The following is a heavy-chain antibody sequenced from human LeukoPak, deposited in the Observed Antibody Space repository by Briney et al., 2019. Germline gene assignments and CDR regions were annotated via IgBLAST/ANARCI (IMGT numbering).Heavy chain of an antibody. CDR1: EFTFNRYW. CDR2: IKHDGSEA. D-gene: IGHD3-16*01. CDR3: TRDALFGAGRTHLDF. Sequence: GGSLRLSCAASEFTFNRYWMSWVRQAPGKGLEWLANIKHDGSEAHYVDSVKGRFTISRDNAKNSLSLQMNSLHVDDTGVYFCTRDALFGAGRTHLDFWSQGTLVSVSS. V-gene: IGHV3-7*04. J-gene: IGHJ4*02.